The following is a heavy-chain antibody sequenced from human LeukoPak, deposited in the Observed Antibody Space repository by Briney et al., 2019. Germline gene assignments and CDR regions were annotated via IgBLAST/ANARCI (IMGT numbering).Heavy chain of an antibody. CDR1: GFTFSDYY. CDR2: ISSSSSYT. J-gene: IGHJ4*02. V-gene: IGHV3-11*05. D-gene: IGHD3-9*01. Sequence: GGSLRLSCAASGFTFSDYYMSWIRQAPGKGLEWVSYISSSSSYTNYADSVKGRFTISRDNAKNSLYLQMISLRAEDTAVYYCARDLRYFAFWGQGTLVTVSS. CDR3: ARDLRYFAF.